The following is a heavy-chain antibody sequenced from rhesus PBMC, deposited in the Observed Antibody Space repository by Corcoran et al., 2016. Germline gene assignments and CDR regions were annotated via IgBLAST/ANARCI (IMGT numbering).Heavy chain of an antibody. CDR3: ARDLDY. CDR2: INPKTGGI. Sequence: QVQLVQSGAEVKKPGSSVKVSCKASGYTFTDYYMHWVRQAPGQGLEWMGEINPKTGGINYAQKFQGRVTMTRDTSTSTAYMELSSLRSEDTAVYYCARDLDYWGQGVLVTVSS. V-gene: IGHV1-138*01. CDR1: GYTFTDYY. J-gene: IGHJ4*01.